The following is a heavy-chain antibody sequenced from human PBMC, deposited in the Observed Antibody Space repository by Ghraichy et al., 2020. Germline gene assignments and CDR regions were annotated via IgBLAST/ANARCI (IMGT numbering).Heavy chain of an antibody. CDR2: INHSGST. D-gene: IGHD1-1*01. J-gene: IGHJ6*03. CDR3: ARGNGTGSYYYMDV. Sequence: ESLNISCAVYGGSFSGYYWSWIRQPPGKGLEWIGEINHSGSTNYNPSLKSRVTILVDTSKNQFSLKLSSVTAADTAVYYCARGNGTGSYYYMDVWGKGTTVTVSS. CDR1: GGSFSGYY. V-gene: IGHV4-34*01.